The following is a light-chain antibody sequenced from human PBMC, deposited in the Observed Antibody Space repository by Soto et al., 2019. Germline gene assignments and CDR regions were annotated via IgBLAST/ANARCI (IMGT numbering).Light chain of an antibody. CDR1: QSISSY. CDR2: DAS. Sequence: DIQMTQSPSSLSASVGDRVTITCRASQSISSYLNWYQQKPGKAPKLLIYDASTLQSGVPSRFSGSGSGTEFTLTIISLQPDDSATYYCQHYYSNFWTFGQGTKVDIK. J-gene: IGKJ1*01. V-gene: IGKV1-39*01. CDR3: QHYYSNFWT.